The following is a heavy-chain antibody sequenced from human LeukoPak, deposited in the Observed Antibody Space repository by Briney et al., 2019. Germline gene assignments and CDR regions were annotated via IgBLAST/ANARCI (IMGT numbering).Heavy chain of an antibody. CDR2: IYTSGST. CDR1: GASISSGNNY. V-gene: IGHV4-61*09. Sequence: PSQTLSLTCTVSGASISSGNNYWSWIRQPAGKGLEWIGHIYTSGSTDYNPSLKSRVTISVDTSKNQFSLKLRSVTAADPAVYDWARARSWLQLAADAIGIWGRGTMVTVSS. D-gene: IGHD5-24*01. CDR3: ARARSWLQLAADAIGI. J-gene: IGHJ3*02.